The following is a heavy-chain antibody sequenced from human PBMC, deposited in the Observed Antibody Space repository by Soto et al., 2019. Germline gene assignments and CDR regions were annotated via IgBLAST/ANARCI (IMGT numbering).Heavy chain of an antibody. CDR3: VRSKGGYSYGTPFDY. J-gene: IGHJ4*02. CDR1: GFTFDDYA. D-gene: IGHD5-18*01. Sequence: EVQLEESGGALVQPGRSLRLSCAASGFTFDDYAMHWVRQVLGKGLEWVSSISWSSGNIGYADSVKGRFTTSRDNAKNSLYLQMNSLRPKDTALYYCVRSKGGYSYGTPFDYWGQGTLVTVSS. V-gene: IGHV3-9*01. CDR2: ISWSSGNI.